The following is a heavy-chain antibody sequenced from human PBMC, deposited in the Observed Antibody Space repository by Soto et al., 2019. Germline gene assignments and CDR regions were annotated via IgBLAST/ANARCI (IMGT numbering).Heavy chain of an antibody. CDR3: ARDGNYYDSSGYLDY. Sequence: PSETLSVTCTGSRGSVSSGDYYRRWIRQPPGKGLEWIGYIHYRGSTYYNPSLKSRVTISVDTSKNQFSLKLSSVTAADTAVYYCARDGNYYDSSGYLDYCGQGTLVTGSS. CDR1: RGSVSSGDYY. V-gene: IGHV4-30-4*01. J-gene: IGHJ4*02. CDR2: IHYRGST. D-gene: IGHD3-22*01.